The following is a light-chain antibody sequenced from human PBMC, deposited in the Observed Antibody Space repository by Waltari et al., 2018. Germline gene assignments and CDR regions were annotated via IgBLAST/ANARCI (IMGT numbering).Light chain of an antibody. CDR2: EVN. Sequence: QSALTQPASVSGSPGQSITISCTGTSSDVGGYNYVSWYQQHQGKAPNLMIYEVNNRPVGVSDRFSGSKSGNTASLTISGLQAEDEADYYCTSYTSSITYVFGTGTKVTVL. V-gene: IGLV2-14*01. J-gene: IGLJ1*01. CDR1: SSDVGGYNY. CDR3: TSYTSSITYV.